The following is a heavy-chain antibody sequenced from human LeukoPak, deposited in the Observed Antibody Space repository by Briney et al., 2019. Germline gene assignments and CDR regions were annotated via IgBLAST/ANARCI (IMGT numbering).Heavy chain of an antibody. J-gene: IGHJ4*02. CDR3: ARDGMVRGVIISPYFDY. V-gene: IGHV1-3*01. CDR2: INAGNGNT. CDR1: GYTFTSYA. D-gene: IGHD3-10*01. Sequence: ASVTVSCTASGYTFTSYAMHWVRQAPGQRLEWMGWINAGNGNTKYSQKFQGRVTITRDTSASTAYMELSSLRSEDTAVYYCARDGMVRGVIISPYFDYWGQGTLVTVSS.